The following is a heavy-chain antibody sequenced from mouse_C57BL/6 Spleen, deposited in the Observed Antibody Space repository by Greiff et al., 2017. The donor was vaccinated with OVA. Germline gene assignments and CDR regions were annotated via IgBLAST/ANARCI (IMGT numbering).Heavy chain of an antibody. J-gene: IGHJ2*01. Sequence: VQLKESGPELVKPGASVKISCKASGYAFSSSWMNWVKQRPGKGLEWIGRIYPGDGDTNYNGKFKGKATLTADKSSSTAYMQLSSLTSEDSAVYFCANYDGFDYWGQGTTLTVSS. V-gene: IGHV1-82*01. CDR3: ANYDGFDY. D-gene: IGHD1-1*01. CDR2: IYPGDGDT. CDR1: GYAFSSSW.